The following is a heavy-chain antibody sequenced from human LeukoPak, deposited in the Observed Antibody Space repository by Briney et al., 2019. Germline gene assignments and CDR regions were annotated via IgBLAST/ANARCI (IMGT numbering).Heavy chain of an antibody. CDR2: INHSGST. V-gene: IGHV4-34*01. CDR3: ASNIAAAGIEGY. J-gene: IGHJ4*02. CDR1: GGSFSGYY. D-gene: IGHD6-13*01. Sequence: PSETLSLTCAVSGGSFSGYYWSWIRQPPGKGLEWIGEINHSGSTNYNPSLKSRVTISVDTSKNQFSLKLSSVTAADTAVYYCASNIAAAGIEGYWGQGTLVTVSS.